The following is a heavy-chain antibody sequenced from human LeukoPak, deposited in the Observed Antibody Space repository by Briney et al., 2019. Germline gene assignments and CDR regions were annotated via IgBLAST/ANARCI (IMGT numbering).Heavy chain of an antibody. J-gene: IGHJ4*02. Sequence: PGGTRRLSCAASGFSFSSFGMSWVRQAPGKGLEWVSRISGSDGSTDYADSVKGRFTISRDNSKNTLYLQMNSLRAEDTAVYYCAKDPGAYDYVWGSYRPPDYWGQGTLVTVSS. CDR3: AKDPGAYDYVWGSYRPPDY. V-gene: IGHV3-23*01. CDR1: GFSFSSFG. D-gene: IGHD3-16*02. CDR2: ISGSDGST.